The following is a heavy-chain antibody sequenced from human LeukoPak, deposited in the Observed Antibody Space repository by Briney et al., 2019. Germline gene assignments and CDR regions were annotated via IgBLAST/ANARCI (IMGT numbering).Heavy chain of an antibody. CDR3: AKDIKRGLRYYFDY. CDR1: GFTFSSYG. CDR2: ISYDGSNK. V-gene: IGHV3-30*18. D-gene: IGHD4-17*01. Sequence: GGSLRLSCAASGFTFSSYGMHWVRQAPGKGLEWVAVISYDGSNKYYADSVKGRFTISRDNSKNTLYLQMNSLRAEDTAVYYCAKDIKRGLRYYFDYWGQGTLVTVSS. J-gene: IGHJ4*02.